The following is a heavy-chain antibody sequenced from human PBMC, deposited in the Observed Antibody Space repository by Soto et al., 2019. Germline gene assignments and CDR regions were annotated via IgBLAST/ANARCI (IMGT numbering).Heavy chain of an antibody. CDR3: AREPLWSGPLPLDAFDL. J-gene: IGHJ3*01. CDR2: FFIGGDT. CDR1: GSFVTNYY. Sequence: WGSLRLSCAASGSFVTNYYISFFRHSPFKGLEWVAVFFIGGDTHYAESVKGRFTISRDNSKNTLYLQMNSLRAEDTAVYYCAREPLWSGPLPLDAFDLWGQGTMVTVSS. V-gene: IGHV3-53*01. D-gene: IGHD3-3*01.